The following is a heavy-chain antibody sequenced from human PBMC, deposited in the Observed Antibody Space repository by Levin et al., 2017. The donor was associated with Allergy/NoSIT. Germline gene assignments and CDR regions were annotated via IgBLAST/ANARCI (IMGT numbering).Heavy chain of an antibody. CDR2: IFASGTT. J-gene: IGHJ4*02. D-gene: IGHD1-1*01. V-gene: IGHV4-61*02. CDR1: GGSIRSGSHR. Sequence: PSETLSLTCSVSGGSIRSGSHRWSWIRQPAGKGLEWIGRIFASGTTNYNPSLKSRVTMSIDTSKNQFSLELRSVTAADTAVYYCARGVFETTTAPGYWGQGILVTVSS. CDR3: ARGVFETTTAPGY.